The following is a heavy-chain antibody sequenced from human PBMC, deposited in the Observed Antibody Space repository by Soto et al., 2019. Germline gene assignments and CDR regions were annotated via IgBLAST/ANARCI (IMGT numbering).Heavy chain of an antibody. Sequence: QTLSLTWAISGDSVSTNSSTWDWIRQSPSRGLEWLGRPYYRSTWPYDYAVSVQGRITITPDTSNNQFSLHLSSVTAADTAVYYCVRLIGNSCLDSWGQGTPVTVSS. V-gene: IGHV6-1*01. J-gene: IGHJ5*01. D-gene: IGHD2-8*01. CDR1: GDSVSTNSST. CDR2: PYYRSTWPY. CDR3: VRLIGNSCLDS.